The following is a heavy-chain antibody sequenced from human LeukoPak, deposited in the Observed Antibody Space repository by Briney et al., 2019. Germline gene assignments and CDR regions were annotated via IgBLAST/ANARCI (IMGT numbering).Heavy chain of an antibody. V-gene: IGHV4-39*01. Sequence: SETLFLTCTVSGGSISSSSYYWGWIRQPPGKGLEWIGSIYYSGSTYYNPSLKSRVAISVDTSKNQFSLKLSSVTAADTAVYYCARRYIMITFGGVIVPGWFDPWGQGTLVTVSS. J-gene: IGHJ5*02. D-gene: IGHD3-16*02. CDR1: GGSISSSSYY. CDR3: ARRYIMITFGGVIVPGWFDP. CDR2: IYYSGST.